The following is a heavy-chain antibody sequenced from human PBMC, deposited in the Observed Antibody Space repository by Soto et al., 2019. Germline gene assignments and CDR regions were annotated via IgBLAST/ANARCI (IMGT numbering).Heavy chain of an antibody. Sequence: GGSLRLSCAASGFTFSSYSMNWVRQAPGKGLEWVSSISSSSSYIYYADSVKGRFTISRDNAKNSLYLQMNSLRAEDTAVYYCARDFYGSGPYYGMDVWGQGTTVT. J-gene: IGHJ6*02. CDR3: ARDFYGSGPYYGMDV. CDR2: ISSSSSYI. D-gene: IGHD3-10*01. CDR1: GFTFSSYS. V-gene: IGHV3-21*01.